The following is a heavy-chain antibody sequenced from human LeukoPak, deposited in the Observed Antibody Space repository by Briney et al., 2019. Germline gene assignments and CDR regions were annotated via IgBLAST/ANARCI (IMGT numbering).Heavy chain of an antibody. CDR2: IKSKHDGETT. CDR1: RFSLSTSW. CDR3: CADTVDPLAQIDK. V-gene: IGHV3-15*01. J-gene: IGHJ4*02. Sequence: PGGSLRLSCAASRFSLSTSWMSWVRQAPGKGLEWVGRIKSKHDGETTEYAAPVKGRFTISRDDSESMVYLQMMSLKTEDTAVYYCCADTVDPLAQIDKWGQGALVTVSS. D-gene: IGHD4-11*01.